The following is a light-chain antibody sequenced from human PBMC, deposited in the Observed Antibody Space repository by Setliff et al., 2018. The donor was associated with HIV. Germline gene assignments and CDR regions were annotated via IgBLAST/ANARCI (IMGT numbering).Light chain of an antibody. J-gene: IGLJ1*01. V-gene: IGLV2-8*01. CDR3: SSYPGSNNFLYV. Sequence: QSVLTRPASVSGSPGQSITISCTGTSSDVGGYRYVSWYQQHPGKAPKLMIYDVSKRPSGVPDRFSGSKSGNTASLTVSGLQAEDEADYYCSSYPGSNNFLYVFGTGTKVTVL. CDR2: DVS. CDR1: SSDVGGYRY.